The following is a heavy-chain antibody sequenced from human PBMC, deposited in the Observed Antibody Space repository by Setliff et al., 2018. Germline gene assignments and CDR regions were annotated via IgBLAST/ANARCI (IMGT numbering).Heavy chain of an antibody. CDR1: GFTFGSYS. J-gene: IGHJ6*02. CDR2: ISSSSSYI. Sequence: GGSLRLSCAASGFTFGSYSMNWVRQAPGKGLEWVSSISSSSSYIYYADSVKGRFTISRDNAKNSLYLQMDSLRAEDTAVYYCASREEGSSWYYYYGMDVWGQGTTVTVSS. D-gene: IGHD6-13*01. CDR3: ASREEGSSWYYYYGMDV. V-gene: IGHV3-21*01.